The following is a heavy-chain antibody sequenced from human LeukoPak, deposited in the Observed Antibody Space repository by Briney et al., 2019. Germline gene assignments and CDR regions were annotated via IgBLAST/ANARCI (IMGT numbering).Heavy chain of an antibody. CDR3: ARPSSGWYDFDY. D-gene: IGHD6-19*01. CDR2: IIPILGIA. V-gene: IGHV1-69*04. J-gene: IGHJ4*02. CDR1: GGTFSSYA. Sequence: GASVKVSCKASGGTFSSYAISWVRQAPGQGLEWMGRIIPILGIANYAQKFQGRVTITADKSTSTAYMELSSLRSEDTAVYYCARPSSGWYDFDYWGQGTLVTVSS.